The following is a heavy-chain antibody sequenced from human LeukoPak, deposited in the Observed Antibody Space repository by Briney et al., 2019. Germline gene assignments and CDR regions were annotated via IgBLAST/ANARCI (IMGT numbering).Heavy chain of an antibody. CDR1: GFTFSSYR. Sequence: GGSLRLSCAASGFTFSSYRMNWVRQAPEKGLEWVSAISGSGGSTYYADSVKGRFTISRDNSKNTLYLQMNSLRAEDTAVYYCAKEQDYYGSGSYYNTVDYWGQGTLVTVSS. CDR3: AKEQDYYGSGSYYNTVDY. J-gene: IGHJ4*02. D-gene: IGHD3-10*01. V-gene: IGHV3-23*01. CDR2: ISGSGGST.